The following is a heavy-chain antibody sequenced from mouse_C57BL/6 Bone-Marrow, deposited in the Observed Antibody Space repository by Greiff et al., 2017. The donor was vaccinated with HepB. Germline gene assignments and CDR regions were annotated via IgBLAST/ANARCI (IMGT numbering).Heavy chain of an antibody. Sequence: VQLQQSGAELVRPGTSVKMSCKASGYTFTNYWIGWAKQRPGHGLEWIGDIYPGGGYTNYNEKFKGTATLTADKSSSTAYMQFSSLTSEDSAIYYCARFSYYSNYLDYWGQGTTLTVSS. CDR3: ARFSYYSNYLDY. D-gene: IGHD2-5*01. CDR2: IYPGGGYT. V-gene: IGHV1-63*01. J-gene: IGHJ2*01. CDR1: GYTFTNYW.